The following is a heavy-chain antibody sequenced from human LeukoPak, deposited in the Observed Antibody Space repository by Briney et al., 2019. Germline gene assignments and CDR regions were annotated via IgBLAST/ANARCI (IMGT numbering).Heavy chain of an antibody. CDR1: GYTFTGDW. Sequence: GESLKISCKASGYTFTGDWIGWVRQMPGKGLEWMGIIYPGDSDTRYSPSFQGQVTISADKSISTAYLQWSSLKASDTAMYYCARQRDYGDYVSGTPGYFDYWGQGTLVTVSS. CDR3: ARQRDYGDYVSGTPGYFDY. CDR2: IYPGDSDT. D-gene: IGHD4-17*01. J-gene: IGHJ4*02. V-gene: IGHV5-51*01.